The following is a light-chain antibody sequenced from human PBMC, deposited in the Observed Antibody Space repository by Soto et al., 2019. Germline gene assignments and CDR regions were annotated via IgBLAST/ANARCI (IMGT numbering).Light chain of an antibody. CDR3: QQYNSYSET. CDR1: QSISDW. J-gene: IGKJ1*01. Sequence: DIQMTQSPSTLSASVGDRVTITCRASQSISDWLAWYQQKPGKDTKLLIYKASSLESGVPSRFSGSGSGTEFTLTISSLQPDDFATYYCQQYNSYSETFGQGTKVEVK. CDR2: KAS. V-gene: IGKV1-5*03.